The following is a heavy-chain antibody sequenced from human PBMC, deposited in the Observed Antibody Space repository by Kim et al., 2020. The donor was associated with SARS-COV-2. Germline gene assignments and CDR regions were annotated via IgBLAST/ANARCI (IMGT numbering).Heavy chain of an antibody. Sequence: DGGTTDYAEAVKGRFTISRDDSKNTLYLQRNRLKTEDTDVDYCITDYIGDWGQGTLVTVSS. J-gene: IGHJ4*02. CDR3: ITDYIGD. CDR2: DGGTT. V-gene: IGHV3-15*01. D-gene: IGHD2-15*01.